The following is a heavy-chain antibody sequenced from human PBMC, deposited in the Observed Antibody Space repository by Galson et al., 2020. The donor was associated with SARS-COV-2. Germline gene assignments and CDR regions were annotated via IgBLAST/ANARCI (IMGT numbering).Heavy chain of an antibody. J-gene: IGHJ6*02. CDR3: ARDREGDYYYGMDV. CDR2: IKQDGSEK. D-gene: IGHD1-26*01. V-gene: IGHV3-7*01. Sequence: GESLKISCAASGFTFSSYWMSWVRQAPGKGLEWVANIKQDGSEKYYVDSVKGRFTISRDNAKNSLYLQMNSLRAEDTAVYYCARDREGDYYYGMDVWGQGTTVTVSS. CDR1: GFTFSSYW.